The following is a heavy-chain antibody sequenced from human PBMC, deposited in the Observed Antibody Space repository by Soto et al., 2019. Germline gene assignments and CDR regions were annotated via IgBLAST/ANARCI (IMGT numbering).Heavy chain of an antibody. V-gene: IGHV1-69*02. Sequence: VQLVQSGAEVKRPGSSVKVSCKAPVGTFSDYNIAWVRQARGQGLEWMGRIIPKLGITNYAHKFQDRVRITADKATSTAYMELTSLRYEDTAVYFCARVEGTRTTNFYHYVDVWGEGTSVTVSA. CDR3: ARVEGTRTTNFYHYVDV. CDR1: VGTFSDYN. J-gene: IGHJ6*01. CDR2: IIPKLGIT. D-gene: IGHD3-22*01.